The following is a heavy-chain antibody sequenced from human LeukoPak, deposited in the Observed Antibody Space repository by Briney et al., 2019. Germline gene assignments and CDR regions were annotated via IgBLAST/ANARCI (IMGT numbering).Heavy chain of an antibody. CDR1: GFTFDDYA. V-gene: IGHV3-43D*03. D-gene: IGHD3-3*01. Sequence: TGGSLRLSCAASGFTFDDYAMHWVRQAPGKGLEWVSLISWDGGSTYYADSVKGRFTISRDNSKNSLYLQMNSLRAEDTALYYCAKVSPTILYDSRGWFDPWGQGTLVTVSS. CDR3: AKVSPTILYDSRGWFDP. J-gene: IGHJ5*02. CDR2: ISWDGGST.